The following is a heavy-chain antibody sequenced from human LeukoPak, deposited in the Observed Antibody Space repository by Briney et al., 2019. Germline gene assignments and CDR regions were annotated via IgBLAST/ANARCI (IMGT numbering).Heavy chain of an antibody. V-gene: IGHV4-4*07. CDR1: GNSFGDYY. D-gene: IGHD4-17*01. CDR3: TRDTGTTGEVKFDP. CDR2: IYTSGST. J-gene: IGHJ5*02. Sequence: SETLSLTCTVSGNSFGDYYWSWIRQPAGKGLEWVGRIYTSGSTTYSPSLKSRVTMSVDTAKSQFSLNLMSVTAADTAVYYCTRDTGTTGEVKFDPWGQGTLVTVSS.